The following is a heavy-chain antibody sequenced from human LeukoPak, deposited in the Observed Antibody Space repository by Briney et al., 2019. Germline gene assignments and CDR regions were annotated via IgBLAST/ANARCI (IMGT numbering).Heavy chain of an antibody. V-gene: IGHV4-61*01. CDR1: GGSISSGNYY. CDR2: IYYTGNT. Sequence: SETLSLTCTVSGGSISSGNYYWTWIRQPPGKGLEWLGYIYYTGNTNYSPSLESRVTISVDTSNYQFSLKLRSVTAADTAVYYCARGGAYSYGPDYWGQGTLVTVSS. CDR3: ARGGAYSYGPDY. J-gene: IGHJ4*02. D-gene: IGHD5-18*01.